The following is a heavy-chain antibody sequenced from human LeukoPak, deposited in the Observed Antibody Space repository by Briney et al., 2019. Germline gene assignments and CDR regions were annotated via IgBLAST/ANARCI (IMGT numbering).Heavy chain of an antibody. CDR2: INHSGST. Sequence: PSETLSLTCAVYGGSFSGYYWSWIRQPPGKGLEWIGEINHSGSTNYNPSLKSRVTMSVDTSKNQFSLKLSSVTAADTAVYYCARGASWFDPWGQGTLVTVSS. J-gene: IGHJ5*02. V-gene: IGHV4-34*01. CDR3: ARGASWFDP. CDR1: GGSFSGYY.